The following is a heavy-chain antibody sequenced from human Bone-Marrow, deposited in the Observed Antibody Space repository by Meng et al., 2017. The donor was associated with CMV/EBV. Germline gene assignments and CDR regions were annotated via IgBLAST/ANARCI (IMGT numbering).Heavy chain of an antibody. D-gene: IGHD3-10*01. CDR1: DYTFTCYG. V-gene: IGHV1-18*01. J-gene: IGHJ4*02. Sequence: SGKPPDYTFTCYGISWVRQAPGRGLEWMGWISAYNGNTNYAQKLQGRVTMTTDTSTSTAYMELRSLRSDDTAVYYCARDKSGSVPFDYWGQGTLVTVSS. CDR2: ISAYNGNT. CDR3: ARDKSGSVPFDY.